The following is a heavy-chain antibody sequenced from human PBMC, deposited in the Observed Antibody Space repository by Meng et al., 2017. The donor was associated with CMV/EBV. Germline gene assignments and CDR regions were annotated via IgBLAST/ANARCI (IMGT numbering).Heavy chain of an antibody. CDR1: GGTFSSYT. CDR2: IIPILGIA. J-gene: IGHJ6*02. D-gene: IGHD3-3*01. CDR3: ASGGAITFGVVIMSHYYYYGMDV. V-gene: IGHV1-69*02. Sequence: SVKVSCKASGGTFSSYTISWVRQAPGQGLEWMGRIIPILGIANYAQKFQGRVTITADKSTSTAYMELSSLRSEDTAVYYCASGGAITFGVVIMSHYYYYGMDVWGQGTTVTVSS.